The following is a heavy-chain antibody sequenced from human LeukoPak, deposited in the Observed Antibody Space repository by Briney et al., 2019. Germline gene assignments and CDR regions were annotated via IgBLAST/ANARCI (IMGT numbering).Heavy chain of an antibody. D-gene: IGHD7-27*01. CDR2: MSPKSGNT. CDR3: TRGPPNWGYDF. Sequence: ASVKVSCKASGYTFVSYDINWVRQATGQGPEWMGWMSPKSGNTGCAQKFQGRVTMTRDTSINTAYMEPSGLISEDTAVYYCTRGPPNWGYDFWGQGTLVTVSS. J-gene: IGHJ4*02. V-gene: IGHV1-8*01. CDR1: GYTFVSYD.